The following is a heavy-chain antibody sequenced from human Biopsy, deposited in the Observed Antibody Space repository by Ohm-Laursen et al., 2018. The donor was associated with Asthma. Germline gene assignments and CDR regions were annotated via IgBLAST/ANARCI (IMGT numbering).Heavy chain of an antibody. CDR2: INSDGSST. D-gene: IGHD6-13*01. V-gene: IGHV3-74*01. CDR1: GFTVSRDH. Sequence: SLRLSCSATGFTVSRDHMFWVRQAPGKGLEWVSRINSDGSSTSYADSVKGRFTISRDNAKNTLYLEMNSLRAEDTAVYYCARGPAWQQLDNWGQGTPVTVSS. J-gene: IGHJ4*02. CDR3: ARGPAWQQLDN.